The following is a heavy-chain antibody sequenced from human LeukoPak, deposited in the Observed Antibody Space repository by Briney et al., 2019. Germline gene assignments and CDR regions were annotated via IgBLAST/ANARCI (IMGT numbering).Heavy chain of an antibody. CDR3: ARAPWAYGNYVHAFDI. V-gene: IGHV4-39*07. Sequence: GSLRLSCAASGFTFSSYEMNWVRQAPGKGLEWIGSIYSGGRIYYNPSLKSRVTISVDTSKNHFSLKLTSVTAADRAVYFCARAPWAYGNYVHAFDIWGQGTMVTVSS. CDR2: IYSGGRI. J-gene: IGHJ3*02. D-gene: IGHD3-16*01. CDR1: GFTFSSYE.